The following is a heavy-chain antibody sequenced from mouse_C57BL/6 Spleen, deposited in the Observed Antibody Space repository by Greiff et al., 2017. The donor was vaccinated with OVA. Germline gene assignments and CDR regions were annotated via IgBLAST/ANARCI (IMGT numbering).Heavy chain of an antibody. J-gene: IGHJ4*01. Sequence: EVQGVESGGGLVKPGGSLKLSCAASGFTFSDYGMHWVRQAPEKGLEWVAYISSGSSTIYYADTVKGRFTISGDNAKNTLFLQMTSLRSEDTAMYYCARIYYDYGYAMDYWGQGTSVTVSS. CDR1: GFTFSDYG. CDR2: ISSGSSTI. CDR3: ARIYYDYGYAMDY. V-gene: IGHV5-17*01. D-gene: IGHD2-4*01.